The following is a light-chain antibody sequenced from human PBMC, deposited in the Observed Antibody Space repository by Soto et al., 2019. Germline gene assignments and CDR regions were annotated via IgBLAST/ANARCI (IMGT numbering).Light chain of an antibody. CDR3: QQRSNWPPIT. V-gene: IGKV3-11*01. J-gene: IGKJ5*01. CDR1: QSVGSF. CDR2: DAS. Sequence: EIVMTQSPATLSVSPGERATLSCRASQSVGSFLAWYQQKPGQAPRLLIYDASKRPPGIPARFSGSGSGTDFTLTISSLEPEDFAVYFCQQRSNWPPITFGQGTRLEIK.